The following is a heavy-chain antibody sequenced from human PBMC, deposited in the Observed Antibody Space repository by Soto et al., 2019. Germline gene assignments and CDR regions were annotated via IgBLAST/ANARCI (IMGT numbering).Heavy chain of an antibody. Sequence: ASVKVSCKASGYTFTSYGISWVRQAPGQGLEWMGWISAYNGNTNYTQKLQGRVTMTTDTSTSTAYMELRSLRSDDTAVYYCARSSTVTTCNYYYYYGMDVWGQGTTVTVSS. CDR2: ISAYNGNT. J-gene: IGHJ6*02. CDR1: GYTFTSYG. D-gene: IGHD4-4*01. V-gene: IGHV1-18*01. CDR3: ARSSTVTTCNYYYYYGMDV.